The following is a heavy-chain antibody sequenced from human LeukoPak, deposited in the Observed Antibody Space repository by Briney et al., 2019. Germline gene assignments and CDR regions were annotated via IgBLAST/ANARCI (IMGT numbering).Heavy chain of an antibody. CDR1: GFTFSSYG. Sequence: GGSLRLSCAASGFTFSSYGMHWVRQAPGKGLEWVAVIWYDGGNKFYADSVKGRFTISRDNSKNTLYLQMNSLRAGDTAVYYCARDRAAADLDYWGQGTLVTVSS. J-gene: IGHJ4*02. CDR3: ARDRAAADLDY. CDR2: IWYDGGNK. V-gene: IGHV3-33*01. D-gene: IGHD6-13*01.